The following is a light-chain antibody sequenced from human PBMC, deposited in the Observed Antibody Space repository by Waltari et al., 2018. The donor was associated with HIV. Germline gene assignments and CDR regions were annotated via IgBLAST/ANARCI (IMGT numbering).Light chain of an antibody. CDR3: ASWDDSLNGVI. V-gene: IGLV1-44*01. CDR1: SPNIGSRP. J-gene: IGLJ2*01. CDR2: RSD. Sequence: QSVLTQPPSASGTPGQRVTISCSGSSPNIGSRPVNWYQQLAGSAPTLLIYRSDLRPSGVPDRFSGSKSATSASLAISGLQSEDEATYYCASWDDSLNGVIFGGGTELTVL.